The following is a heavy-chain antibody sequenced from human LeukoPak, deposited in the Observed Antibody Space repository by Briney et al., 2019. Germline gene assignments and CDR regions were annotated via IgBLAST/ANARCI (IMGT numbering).Heavy chain of an antibody. CDR2: VNSDGSST. CDR3: ARDTDTATLGDY. V-gene: IGHV3-74*01. Sequence: GGSLRLSCAASGFTFSSYWMHWVRQATGKGLVWVSRVNSDGSSTDYADSVKGRFTISRDNSKNTLYLQMNSLRAEDTAVYYCARDTDTATLGDYWGQGTLVTVSS. D-gene: IGHD5-18*01. CDR1: GFTFSSYW. J-gene: IGHJ4*02.